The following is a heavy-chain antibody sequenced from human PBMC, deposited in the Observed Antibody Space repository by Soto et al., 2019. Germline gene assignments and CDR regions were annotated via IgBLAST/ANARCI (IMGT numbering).Heavy chain of an antibody. CDR3: ARSWAVARGY. D-gene: IGHD2-15*01. CDR2: MSPRSGNT. J-gene: IGHJ4*02. Sequence: QVQLVQSGAEVKKPGASVKVSCKASGYTFSSYDINWVRQATEQGLEWMGWMSPRSGNTGYAQKFQGRVTMTRNTSISTAYMELSNLRSEDTAVYYCARSWAVARGYWGQGTLVTVSS. CDR1: GYTFSSYD. V-gene: IGHV1-8*01.